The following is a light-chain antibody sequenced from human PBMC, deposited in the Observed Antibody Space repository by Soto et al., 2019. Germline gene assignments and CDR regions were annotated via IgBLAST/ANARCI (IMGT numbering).Light chain of an antibody. Sequence: ETVMTQSPATLSVSPGERATLSCRASQSVSSDLAWYQQKPGQAPRLLIYDASTRATGIPARFSGSGSGAEFTLTISSLQSEDFAVYYCQQRSNWLATFGQGTKLEIK. V-gene: IGKV3-15*01. CDR3: QQRSNWLAT. CDR1: QSVSSD. J-gene: IGKJ2*01. CDR2: DAS.